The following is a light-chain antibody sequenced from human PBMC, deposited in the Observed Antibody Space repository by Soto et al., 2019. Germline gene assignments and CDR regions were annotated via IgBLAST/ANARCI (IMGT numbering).Light chain of an antibody. CDR3: QQYDNLPRT. CDR1: QDISNY. Sequence: DIQMTQSPSSLSASVGDRVTITCQASQDISNYLNWYQQKPGKAPKLLIYDASNLEKGVPARFSGSVSGTDFTFTISSLQPEDSATYYCQQYDNLPRTFGQGTKLEIK. J-gene: IGKJ2*02. CDR2: DAS. V-gene: IGKV1-33*01.